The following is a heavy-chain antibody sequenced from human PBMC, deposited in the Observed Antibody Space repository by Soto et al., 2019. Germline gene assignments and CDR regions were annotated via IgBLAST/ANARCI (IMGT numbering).Heavy chain of an antibody. D-gene: IGHD5-12*01. J-gene: IGHJ4*02. Sequence: PGGSLRLSCAASGFPFRSYAMNWVRQAPGKGLEWVSYINSGSSTIYYADSAKGRFSISRDNAKNSLYLQMNSLRDEDTAVYFCVRDRGYTGYDLEYWDQGA. CDR2: INSGSSTI. V-gene: IGHV3-48*02. CDR3: VRDRGYTGYDLEY. CDR1: GFPFRSYA.